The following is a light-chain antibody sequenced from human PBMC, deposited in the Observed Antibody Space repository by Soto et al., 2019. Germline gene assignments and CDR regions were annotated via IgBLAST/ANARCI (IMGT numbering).Light chain of an antibody. Sequence: TELTQSPATLSISPGERATLSCRASQNVGTNLAWYQQKPGQAPRPLIYGACTRAFGLPARFTGSGCGTEFTLTITSLQFEDIAVYHCQQYNNGPPWTFGQGTKVDIK. V-gene: IGKV3-15*01. CDR2: GAC. J-gene: IGKJ1*01. CDR3: QQYNNGPPWT. CDR1: QNVGTN.